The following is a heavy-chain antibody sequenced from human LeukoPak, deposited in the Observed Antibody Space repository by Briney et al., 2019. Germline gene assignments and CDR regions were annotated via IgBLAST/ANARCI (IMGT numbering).Heavy chain of an antibody. Sequence: PSETLSLTCTVSGYSISSGYYWGWIRQPAGKGLEWIGRIYSSGSTNYNPSLKSRVTISLDTSKNQFSLKLSSVTAADTAVYYCARVGSSGWSVGYFDYWGQGTLVTVSS. J-gene: IGHJ4*02. CDR1: GYSISSGYY. D-gene: IGHD6-19*01. CDR3: ARVGSSGWSVGYFDY. V-gene: IGHV4-38-2*02. CDR2: IYSSGST.